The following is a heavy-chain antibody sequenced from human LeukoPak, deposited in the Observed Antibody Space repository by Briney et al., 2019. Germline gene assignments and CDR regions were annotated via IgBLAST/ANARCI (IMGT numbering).Heavy chain of an antibody. V-gene: IGHV3-30-3*01. CDR1: GFTFSSYA. J-gene: IGHJ4*02. CDR3: ARVNRTGLSGYYFDY. CDR2: ISCDGSNK. Sequence: PGGSLRLSCAASGFTFSSYAMHWVRQAPGKGLEWVAVISCDGSNKYYADSVKGRFTISRDNSKNTLCLQMNSLRAEDTAVYYCARVNRTGLSGYYFDYWGQGTLVTVSS. D-gene: IGHD3/OR15-3a*01.